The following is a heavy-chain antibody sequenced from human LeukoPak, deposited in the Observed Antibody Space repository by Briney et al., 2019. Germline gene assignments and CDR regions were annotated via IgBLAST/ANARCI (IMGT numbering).Heavy chain of an antibody. CDR3: VKDGGSSGHYYMDV. J-gene: IGHJ6*03. D-gene: IGHD6-6*01. CDR2: ISGSGGST. V-gene: IGHV3-23*01. Sequence: AGGSLRLSCAASGFTFSSYAMSWVRQAPGKGLEWVSAISGSGGSTYYADSVKGRFTISRDNSKNTLYLQMNSLRVEDTAVYYCVKDGGSSGHYYMDVWGKGTTVTVSS. CDR1: GFTFSSYA.